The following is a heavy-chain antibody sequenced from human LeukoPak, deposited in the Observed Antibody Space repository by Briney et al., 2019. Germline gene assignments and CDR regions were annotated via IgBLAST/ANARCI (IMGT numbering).Heavy chain of an antibody. Sequence: ASVKVSCKVSGYTLTELSMHWVRQAPGKGLEWMGGFDPEGGETIYAQKFQGRVTMTEDTSTDTAYMELSSLRSEDTAVYYCATTRRLWFGELFYFDYWGQGTLVTVSS. D-gene: IGHD3-10*01. V-gene: IGHV1-24*01. CDR2: FDPEGGET. J-gene: IGHJ4*02. CDR3: ATTRRLWFGELFYFDY. CDR1: GYTLTELS.